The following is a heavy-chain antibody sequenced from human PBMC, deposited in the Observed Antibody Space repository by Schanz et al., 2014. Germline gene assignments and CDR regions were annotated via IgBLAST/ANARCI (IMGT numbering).Heavy chain of an antibody. J-gene: IGHJ4*02. CDR3: VKIGYTHWSLDD. CDR1: GFTFSSYG. Sequence: LVESGGGVVQPGRSLRLSCAASGFTFSSYGMHWVRQVPGKGLEWVAAINQAASVQYYVDSVKGRFTISRDDAKNSHYLQMNSLRVEDTAVFYCVKIGYTHWSLDDWGQGILVTVSS. CDR2: INQAASVQ. V-gene: IGHV3-7*01. D-gene: IGHD6-13*01.